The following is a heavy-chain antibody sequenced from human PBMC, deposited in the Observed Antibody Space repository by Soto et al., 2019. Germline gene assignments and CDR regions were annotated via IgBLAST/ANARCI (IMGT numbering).Heavy chain of an antibody. CDR1: GFTFRTYA. V-gene: IGHV3-30*18. J-gene: IGHJ4*02. Sequence: QVQVVESGGGVVQPGRSLRLSCAASGFTFRTYAMHWVRQAPGKGLEWVAVISHDGSNTDYGDSVKGRFTISRDNSKSTLSLQMNSLRPEDTGVYYCAKVAGSTEYFFASWGQGTLVSVSS. CDR2: ISHDGSNT. CDR3: AKVAGSTEYFFAS.